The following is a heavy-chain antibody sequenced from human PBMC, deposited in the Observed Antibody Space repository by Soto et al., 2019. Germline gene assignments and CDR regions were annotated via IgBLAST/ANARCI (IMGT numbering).Heavy chain of an antibody. CDR3: AKSHTGRDAFDI. J-gene: IGHJ3*02. Sequence: EVQLLESGGGLVQPGGSLRLSCAASGFTFSSYAMSWVRQAPGKGLEWVSAISGSGGSTYYADSVKGRFTISRDNSKNTRYLQMNSLRAEDTAVYYCAKSHTGRDAFDIWGQGTMVTVSS. V-gene: IGHV3-23*01. CDR2: ISGSGGST. CDR1: GFTFSSYA.